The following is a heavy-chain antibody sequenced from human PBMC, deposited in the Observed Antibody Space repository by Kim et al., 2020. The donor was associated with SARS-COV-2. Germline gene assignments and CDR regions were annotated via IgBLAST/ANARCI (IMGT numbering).Heavy chain of an antibody. Sequence: FQGRVTMTRNTSISTAYMELSSLRSEDTAVYYCARPYYDILTGYWNWFDPWGQGTLVTVSS. V-gene: IGHV1-8*01. D-gene: IGHD3-9*01. CDR3: ARPYYDILTGYWNWFDP. J-gene: IGHJ5*02.